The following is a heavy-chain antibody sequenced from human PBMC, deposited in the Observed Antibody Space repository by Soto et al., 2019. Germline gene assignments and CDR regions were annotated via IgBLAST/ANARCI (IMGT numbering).Heavy chain of an antibody. J-gene: IGHJ4*02. Sequence: PGGSLRLSCAASGFTFSSYGMNWVRQAPGKGLEWVSFISSSNSYIYYADSVKGRFSISRDNAKNSLYLQMNSLRAEDTAVYYCARGEISLDCCGQGTRVTVSS. CDR1: GFTFSSYG. CDR2: ISSSNSYI. CDR3: ARGEISLDC. V-gene: IGHV3-21*01. D-gene: IGHD3-16*02.